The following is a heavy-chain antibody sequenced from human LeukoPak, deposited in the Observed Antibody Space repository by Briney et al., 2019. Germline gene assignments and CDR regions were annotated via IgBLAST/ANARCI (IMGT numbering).Heavy chain of an antibody. CDR3: ARDAEDYFDSSASFDS. CDR2: IWYDGTNQ. V-gene: IGHV3-30*04. CDR1: GFTFSAYA. J-gene: IGHJ4*02. D-gene: IGHD3-22*01. Sequence: GGSLRLSCAGSGFTFSAYAIHWVRQAPGKGLEWVAMIWYDGTNQNYADSAKSRFTISRDNSKNTVYLQMSGLRPADTAVYYCARDAEDYFDSSASFDSWGQGTLVTVSS.